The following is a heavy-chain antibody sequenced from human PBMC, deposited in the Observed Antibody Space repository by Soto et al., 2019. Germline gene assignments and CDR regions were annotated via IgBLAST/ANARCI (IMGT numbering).Heavy chain of an antibody. Sequence: EVQLVESGGGLVQPGGSLRLSCAASGFTFSSFWMHWVRQAPGKGLVWVSRINSDGSNTSYADSVKGRFTISRDNAKNTQYLQMNSLSAEDTDVYYCARVGYCSSTSCYYSYYCMDVWGQGTTVTVSS. CDR2: INSDGSNT. CDR1: GFTFSSFW. V-gene: IGHV3-74*01. D-gene: IGHD2-2*01. J-gene: IGHJ6*02. CDR3: ARVGYCSSTSCYYSYYCMDV.